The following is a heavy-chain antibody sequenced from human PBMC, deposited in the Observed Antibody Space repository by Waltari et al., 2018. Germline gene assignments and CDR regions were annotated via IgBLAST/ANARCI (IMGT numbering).Heavy chain of an antibody. CDR1: GASIATYY. Sequence: QAQLQESGPGMVKSSETLSLTCTVSGASIATYYWSWVRQPAGKGLEWIGRIYSSGTTHYNPSLKGRLSMSIDTSKNQFSLKVTSVTAADTAVYYCASSGNHFGEYFDSWGQGAQVTV. V-gene: IGHV4-4*07. D-gene: IGHD1-26*01. CDR2: IYSSGTT. J-gene: IGHJ4*02. CDR3: ASSGNHFGEYFDS.